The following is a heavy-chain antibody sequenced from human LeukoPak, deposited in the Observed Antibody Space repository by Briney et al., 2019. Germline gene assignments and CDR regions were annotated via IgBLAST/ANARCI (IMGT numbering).Heavy chain of an antibody. CDR2: IIPILGIA. J-gene: IGHJ4*02. Sequence: ASVKVSCKASGGTFSSYTISWVRQAPGQGLEWMGRIIPILGIANYAQKFQGRVTITADKSTSTAYMELSSLRSEDTAVYYCARKSSGWYFYYWGQGTLVTVSS. CDR1: GGTFSSYT. D-gene: IGHD6-19*01. CDR3: ARKSSGWYFYY. V-gene: IGHV1-69*02.